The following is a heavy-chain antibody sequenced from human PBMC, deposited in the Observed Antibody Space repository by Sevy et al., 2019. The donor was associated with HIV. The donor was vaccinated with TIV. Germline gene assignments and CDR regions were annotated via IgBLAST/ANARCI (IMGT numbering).Heavy chain of an antibody. V-gene: IGHV3-13*01. CDR1: GFTFSSYD. CDR2: IGTAGDT. D-gene: IGHD5-18*01. J-gene: IGHJ6*02. CDR3: AREGMSGGYSYGYYYYYGMDV. Sequence: GGSLRLSCAASGFTFSSYDMHWVRQATGKGLEWVSAIGTAGDTYYPGSVKGRFTISRENAKNSLYLQMNSLRAGDTAVYYCAREGMSGGYSYGYYYYYGMDVRGQGTTVTVSS.